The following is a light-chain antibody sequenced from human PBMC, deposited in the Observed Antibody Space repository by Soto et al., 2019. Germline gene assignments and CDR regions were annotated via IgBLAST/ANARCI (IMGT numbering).Light chain of an antibody. Sequence: QSALTQPASVSGSPGQSITISCTGTSSDVGGYNYVSWYQQHPGKAPKLMIYDVSNRPSGVSNRFYGSKSGNTASLTISGLQAGDEADYYCSSYTSSSTLVVFGGGTQLTVL. V-gene: IGLV2-14*01. CDR3: SSYTSSSTLVV. J-gene: IGLJ2*01. CDR1: SSDVGGYNY. CDR2: DVS.